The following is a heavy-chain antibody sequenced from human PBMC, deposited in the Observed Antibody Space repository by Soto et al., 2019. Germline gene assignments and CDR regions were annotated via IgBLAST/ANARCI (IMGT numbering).Heavy chain of an antibody. V-gene: IGHV3-15*01. CDR1: GFTFSNAW. D-gene: IGHD3-3*01. J-gene: IGHJ5*02. CDR2: IKSKTDGGTT. CDR3: TTDSLVLRFLVWAFDP. Sequence: EVQLVESGGGLVKPGGSLRLSCAASGFTFSNAWMSWVRQAPGKGLEWVGRIKSKTDGGTTDYAAPVKGRFTISRDDSKNTLYLQMNSLKTEDTAVYYCTTDSLVLRFLVWAFDPWGQGTLVTVSS.